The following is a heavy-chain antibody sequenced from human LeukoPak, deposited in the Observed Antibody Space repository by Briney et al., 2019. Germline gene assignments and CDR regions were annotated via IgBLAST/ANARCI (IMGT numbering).Heavy chain of an antibody. V-gene: IGHV3-11*04. CDR3: ARNSGSYYDLKYFQH. Sequence: GGSLRLSCAASGFTFSDYYMSWIRQTPRKGLEWLAYISSSGSSIDYADSVKGRFTISRDNSKNTLYLQMNSLRAEDTAVYYCARNSGSYYDLKYFQHWGQGTLVTVSS. CDR2: ISSSGSSI. J-gene: IGHJ1*01. CDR1: GFTFSDYY. D-gene: IGHD1-26*01.